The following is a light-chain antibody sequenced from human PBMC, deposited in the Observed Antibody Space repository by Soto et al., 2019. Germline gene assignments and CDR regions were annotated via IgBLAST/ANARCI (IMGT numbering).Light chain of an antibody. J-gene: IGKJ3*01. Sequence: EIVMTQYPATLSVSPGERATLSCRASQSVSGNLAWYQQKPGQAPRLLIYGASTRATGIPARFSGSGSGTEFTLTISSLQSEDFAVYYCQQYNNWPPMTFGPGTKVDIK. V-gene: IGKV3-15*01. CDR3: QQYNNWPPMT. CDR1: QSVSGN. CDR2: GAS.